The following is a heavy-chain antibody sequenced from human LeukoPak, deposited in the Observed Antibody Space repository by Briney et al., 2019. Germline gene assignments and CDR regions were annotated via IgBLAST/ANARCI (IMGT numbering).Heavy chain of an antibody. J-gene: IGHJ5*02. D-gene: IGHD1-26*01. CDR1: GYSISSGYY. Sequence: SETLSLTCTVSGYSISSGYYWGWIRQPPGKGLEWIGSIYHSGSTYYNPSLKSRVTISVDTSKNQFSLKLSSVTAADTAVYYCARNGGARSFDPWGQGTLVTVSS. V-gene: IGHV4-38-2*02. CDR2: IYHSGST. CDR3: ARNGGARSFDP.